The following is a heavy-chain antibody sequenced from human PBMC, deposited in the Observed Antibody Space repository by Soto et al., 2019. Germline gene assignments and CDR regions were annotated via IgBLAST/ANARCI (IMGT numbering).Heavy chain of an antibody. J-gene: IGHJ4*02. V-gene: IGHV1-18*01. Sequence: ASVKVSCKSSGYTFTSYVISWVRQAPGQGLEWMGWISAYNGNTNYAQKLQGRVTMTTDTSTSTAYMELRSLRSDDTAVYYCARDLALFIAAAGPQGDYWGQGTLVTVSS. CDR2: ISAYNGNT. D-gene: IGHD6-13*01. CDR3: ARDLALFIAAAGPQGDY. CDR1: GYTFTSYV.